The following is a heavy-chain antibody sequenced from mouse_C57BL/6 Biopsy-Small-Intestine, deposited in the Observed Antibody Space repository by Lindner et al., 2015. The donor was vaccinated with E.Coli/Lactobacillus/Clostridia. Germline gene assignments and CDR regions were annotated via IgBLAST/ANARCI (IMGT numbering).Heavy chain of an antibody. CDR3: TTNGRDYFDY. D-gene: IGHD1-1*01. CDR2: IDPENGDT. J-gene: IGHJ2*01. CDR1: GFNIKDDY. Sequence: VQLQESGAELVRPGASVKLSCTASGFNIKDDYMHWMKQRPEQGLEWIGWIDPENGDTEYASKFQGKATIAADTSSNTAYLQLSSLTSEDTAVYYCTTNGRDYFDYWGQGTTLTVSS. V-gene: IGHV14-4*01.